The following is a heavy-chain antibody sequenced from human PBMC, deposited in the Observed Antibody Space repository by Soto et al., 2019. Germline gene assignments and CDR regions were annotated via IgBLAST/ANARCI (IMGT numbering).Heavy chain of an antibody. V-gene: IGHV3-23*01. D-gene: IGHD1-26*01. J-gene: IGHJ4*02. Sequence: HPGGSLRLSCAASGFTFSSYAMSWVRQAPGKGLEWVSAISGSGGSTYYADSVKGRFTISRDNSKNTLYLQMNSLRAEDTAVYYCAKANSGSYSLLAYWGQGTLVTVSS. CDR1: GFTFSSYA. CDR3: AKANSGSYSLLAY. CDR2: ISGSGGST.